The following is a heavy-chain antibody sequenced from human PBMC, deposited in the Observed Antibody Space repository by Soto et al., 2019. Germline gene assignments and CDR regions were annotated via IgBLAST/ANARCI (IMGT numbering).Heavy chain of an antibody. Sequence: PGESLKISCKGSGYSFTTNWIGWVRQMPGKGLEWMGIIYPSDSDTRYSPSFQGQVAISADKSISTAYLQWSSLKASDTAMYYCARVYGARFDYWGQGSLVTVSS. J-gene: IGHJ4*02. V-gene: IGHV5-51*01. CDR3: ARVYGARFDY. CDR1: GYSFTTNW. CDR2: IYPSDSDT. D-gene: IGHD4-17*01.